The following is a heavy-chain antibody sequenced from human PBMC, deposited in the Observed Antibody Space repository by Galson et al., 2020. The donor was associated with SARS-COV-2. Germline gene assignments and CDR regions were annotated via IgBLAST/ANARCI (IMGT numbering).Heavy chain of an antibody. J-gene: IGHJ4*02. CDR2: ITYDGRHQ. D-gene: IGHD3-9*01. V-gene: IGHV3-30*18. Sequence: GESLKISCAASGFTFSNFGMNWVRQSPGKGLEWVALITYDGRHQYYADSVKGRFTISRDTSKNTLYLQMNSLRPEDTAVYFCAKLRRDFCVTGYRDSWGQATLVAVRS. CDR1: GFTFSNFG. CDR3: AKLRRDFCVTGYRDS.